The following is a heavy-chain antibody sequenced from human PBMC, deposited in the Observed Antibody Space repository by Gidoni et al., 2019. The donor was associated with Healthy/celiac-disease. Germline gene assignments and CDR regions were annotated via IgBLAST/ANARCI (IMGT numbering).Heavy chain of an antibody. D-gene: IGHD6-13*01. V-gene: IGHV3-30-3*01. J-gene: IGHJ4*02. CDR1: GFTFSSYA. Sequence: QVQLVESGGGVVQPGRSLRLSCAASGFTFSSYAMHWVRQAPGKGLEWVAVISYDGSNKYYADSVKGRFTISRDNSKNTLYLQMNSLRAEDTAVYYCARAVGYSTPPFDYWGQGTLVTVSS. CDR3: ARAVGYSTPPFDY. CDR2: ISYDGSNK.